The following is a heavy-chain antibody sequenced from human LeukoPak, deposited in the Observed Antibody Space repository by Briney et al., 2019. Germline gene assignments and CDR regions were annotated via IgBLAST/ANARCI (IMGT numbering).Heavy chain of an antibody. Sequence: GGSLRLSCAASGFTFSSYAMSWVRQAPGKGLEWVSAISGSGGSTYYADSVKGRFTIYTDNSKNTLYLQMNSLRAEDTAVYHCAKRPDYYGDYYFDYWGQGTLVTVSS. J-gene: IGHJ4*02. CDR2: ISGSGGST. V-gene: IGHV3-23*01. D-gene: IGHD4-17*01. CDR3: AKRPDYYGDYYFDY. CDR1: GFTFSSYA.